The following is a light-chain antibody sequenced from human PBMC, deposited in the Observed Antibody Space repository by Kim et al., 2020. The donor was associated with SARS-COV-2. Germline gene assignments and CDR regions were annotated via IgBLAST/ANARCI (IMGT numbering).Light chain of an antibody. CDR1: QSVSSIY. CDR2: GAS. V-gene: IGKV3-20*01. J-gene: IGKJ4*01. CDR3: QQYSRSPLT. Sequence: EIVLTQSSGTLSLSPGERATLSCRASQSVSSIYLAWYQQKSGRAPRLLIYGASNRVTGTPDRFSGSGSGTDFTLTISRLEPEDFAVYYCQQYSRSPLTFGGGTKVEIK.